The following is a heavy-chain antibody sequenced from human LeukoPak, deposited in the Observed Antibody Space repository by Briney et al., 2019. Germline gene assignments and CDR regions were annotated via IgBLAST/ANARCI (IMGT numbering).Heavy chain of an antibody. CDR3: ARETIHYYGSGSLGMDV. V-gene: IGHV3-13*01. D-gene: IGHD3-10*01. CDR1: GFTFSSYD. J-gene: IGHJ6*02. CDR2: IGTAGDT. Sequence: GGSLRLSCAASGFTFSSYDMHWVRQATGKGLEWVSAIGTAGDTYYPGSVKGRFTISRENAKNSLYLQMNSLRAGDTAVYYCARETIHYYGSGSLGMDVWGQGTTVTVSS.